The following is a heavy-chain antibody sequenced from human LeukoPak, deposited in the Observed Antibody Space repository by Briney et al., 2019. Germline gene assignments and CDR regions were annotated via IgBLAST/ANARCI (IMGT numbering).Heavy chain of an antibody. CDR1: RGSISSYY. CDR3: ARGRYYYDSSGYPYNWFDP. CDR2: LYHGGST. V-gene: IGHV4-59*01. D-gene: IGHD3-22*01. Sequence: SETLSLACIVSRGSISSYYWSWIRQPPGKGLEWIGYLYHGGSTNYNPSLKSRVTISGDTSKNHFSLNLNSVTAADTAMYYCARGRYYYDSSGYPYNWFDPWGQGTLVTVSS. J-gene: IGHJ5*02.